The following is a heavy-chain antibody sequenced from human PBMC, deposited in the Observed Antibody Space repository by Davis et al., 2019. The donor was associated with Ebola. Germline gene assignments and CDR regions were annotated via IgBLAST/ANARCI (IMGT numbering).Heavy chain of an antibody. CDR2: IDSSASTT. CDR1: EFTFSSYE. J-gene: IGHJ4*02. Sequence: PGGSLRLSCAASEFTFSSYEMNWVRQAPGKGLEWVSYIDSSASTTYYADSVKGRFTISRDNAKNSLFLQMNSLTAEDTALYYCAREAPFCGGDCLDYWGQGTLVTVSS. D-gene: IGHD2-21*01. CDR3: AREAPFCGGDCLDY. V-gene: IGHV3-48*03.